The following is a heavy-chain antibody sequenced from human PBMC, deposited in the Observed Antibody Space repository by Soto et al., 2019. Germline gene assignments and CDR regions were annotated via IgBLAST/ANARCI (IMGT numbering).Heavy chain of an antibody. CDR2: ITGSGGST. CDR1: GFTFSSYA. CDR3: ARASYGDYLLAEYFQH. D-gene: IGHD4-17*01. V-gene: IGHV3-23*01. Sequence: GGSLRLSCAASGFTFSSYAMNWVRQAPGKGLEWVSPITGSGGSTYYADSVKGRFTISRDNSKNPLYLQMNSLRAEDTAVYYCARASYGDYLLAEYFQHWGQGTLVTVSS. J-gene: IGHJ1*01.